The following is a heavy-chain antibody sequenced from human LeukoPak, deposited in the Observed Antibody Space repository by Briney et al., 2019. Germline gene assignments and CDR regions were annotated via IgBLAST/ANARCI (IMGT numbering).Heavy chain of an antibody. Sequence: PSETLSLTRAVYGVSFSGYYWSWIRQPPGKGLEWIGEINHSGSTNYNPSLKSRVTISVDTSKNQFSLKLTSVNAADTAVYYCARGPIDSSAYVFDYWGPGTLVTVSS. J-gene: IGHJ4*02. V-gene: IGHV4-34*01. CDR1: GVSFSGYY. D-gene: IGHD3-22*01. CDR2: INHSGST. CDR3: ARGPIDSSAYVFDY.